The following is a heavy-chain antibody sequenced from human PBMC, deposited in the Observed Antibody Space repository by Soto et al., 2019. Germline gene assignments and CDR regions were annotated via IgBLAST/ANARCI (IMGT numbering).Heavy chain of an antibody. CDR1: GFTFSSYA. Sequence: GGSLRLSCAASGFTFSSYAMSWVRQAPGKGLEWVSAISGSDGSTYYADSVKGRFTISRDNSKNTLYLQMNSLRAEDTAVYYCATPAYYDFWSGSYLACFDYWSQGTLVTVSS. V-gene: IGHV3-23*01. CDR2: ISGSDGST. CDR3: ATPAYYDFWSGSYLACFDY. J-gene: IGHJ4*02. D-gene: IGHD3-3*01.